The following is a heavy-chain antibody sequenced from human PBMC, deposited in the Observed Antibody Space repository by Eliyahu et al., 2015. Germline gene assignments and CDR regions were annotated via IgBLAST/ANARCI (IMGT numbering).Heavy chain of an antibody. CDR1: XXPFGRXA. CDR2: IIPILDVV. Sequence: QVQLVQSGAEVKKPGSSVKVSCRASXXPFGRXAINWVRQAPGQGPEWVGRIIPILDVVNDAQKFQGRVTITADKSTSTAYMELSGLRSDDTAVYYCAREPNISPSYYYLGMDVWGQGTTVTVSS. V-gene: IGHV1-69*04. CDR3: AREPNISPSYYYLGMDV. D-gene: IGHD2-21*01. J-gene: IGHJ6*02.